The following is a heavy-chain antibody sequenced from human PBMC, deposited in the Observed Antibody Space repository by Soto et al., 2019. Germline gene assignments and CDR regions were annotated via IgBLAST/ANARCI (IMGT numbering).Heavy chain of an antibody. J-gene: IGHJ4*02. CDR1: GFTFGDYA. CDR3: TRDSYYDFWSGYYTADY. V-gene: IGHV3-49*03. D-gene: IGHD3-3*01. Sequence: GGSLRLSCTASGFTFGDYAMSWFRQAPGRGLEWVGFIRSKAYGGTTEYAASVKGRFSISRDDYKSIAHLQMNSLKTEDTAVYYCTRDSYYDFWSGYYTADYWGQGTLVNVSS. CDR2: IRSKAYGGTT.